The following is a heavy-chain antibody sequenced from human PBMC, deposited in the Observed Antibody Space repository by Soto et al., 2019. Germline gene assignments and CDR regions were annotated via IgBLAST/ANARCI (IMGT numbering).Heavy chain of an antibody. CDR2: ISAYNGKI. CDR1: GYTFTNYG. Sequence: QVQLVQSGAEVREPGASVKVSCKASGYTFTNYGISWVRQAPGQGLEWIGWISAYNGKIDYAQKVQGRITMTTDTSTSTAFMELRSLISDDTAVDYCVRETIPQMYYYGTDVWGQGTTVIVSS. J-gene: IGHJ6*02. D-gene: IGHD3-16*01. CDR3: VRETIPQMYYYGTDV. V-gene: IGHV1-18*01.